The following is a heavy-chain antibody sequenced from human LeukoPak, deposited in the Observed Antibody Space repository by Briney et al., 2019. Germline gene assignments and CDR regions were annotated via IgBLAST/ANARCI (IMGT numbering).Heavy chain of an antibody. D-gene: IGHD4-17*01. CDR2: ISSSTSYK. Sequence: GGSLRLSCAASGFTFSSYSMNWVRQAPGKGLEWVSSISSSTSYKYYADSVKGRFTISRDNAKNSLYLQMNSLRAEDTAVYYCAREGYGDYVVAPFDYWGQGTLVTVSS. J-gene: IGHJ4*02. CDR1: GFTFSSYS. V-gene: IGHV3-21*01. CDR3: AREGYGDYVVAPFDY.